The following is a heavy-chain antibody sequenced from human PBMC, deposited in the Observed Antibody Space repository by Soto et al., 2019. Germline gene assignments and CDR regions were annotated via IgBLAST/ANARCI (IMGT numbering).Heavy chain of an antibody. Sequence: SETLSLTCTVSGGSISSGGYYWSWIRQHPGKGLDWIGYIYYSGSTCYNPSLKSRVTISVDTSKNQFSLKLSSVTAADTAVYYCASYRPASFDYWGQGTLVTVSS. D-gene: IGHD1-26*01. CDR1: GGSISSGGYY. CDR3: ASYRPASFDY. J-gene: IGHJ4*02. CDR2: IYYSGST. V-gene: IGHV4-31*03.